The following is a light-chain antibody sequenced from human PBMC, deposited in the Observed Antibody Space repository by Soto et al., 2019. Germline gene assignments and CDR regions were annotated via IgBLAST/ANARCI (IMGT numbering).Light chain of an antibody. CDR3: QQSSRSPFT. V-gene: IGKV3-20*01. Sequence: EIVLTQSPGTLSLSPGERATLSCRASQSVNSNFLAWYQQQPGQAPRLLIYAASSRASGIPDRFSGSGSGIDFTLTISRLEPEDFAVYYCQQSSRSPFTFGQGTKLEIK. J-gene: IGKJ2*01. CDR2: AAS. CDR1: QSVNSNF.